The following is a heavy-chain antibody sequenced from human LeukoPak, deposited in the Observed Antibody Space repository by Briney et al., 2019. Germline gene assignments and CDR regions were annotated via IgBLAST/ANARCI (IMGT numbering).Heavy chain of an antibody. CDR1: KFSVSNYY. J-gene: IGHJ3*01. CDR3: ARDHNDLDAFDV. Sequence: GSLRLSCTAPKFSVSNYYMSWFRQAQGKGLEWVSVIYTGGYTYYADAVQGRFTISRDLSQNTVFLHMNSLRAEDTALYYCARDHNDLDAFDVWGQGTMVTVSS. CDR2: IYTGGYT. V-gene: IGHV3-66*02. D-gene: IGHD1-14*01.